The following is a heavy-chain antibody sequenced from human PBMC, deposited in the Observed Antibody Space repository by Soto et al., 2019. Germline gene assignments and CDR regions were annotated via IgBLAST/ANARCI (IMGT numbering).Heavy chain of an antibody. CDR1: GGTFSSYA. V-gene: IGHV1-69*01. CDR2: IIPIFVTA. CDR3: ERVSSGQHYSYYGMDV. D-gene: IGHD3-10*01. Sequence: QVQLVQSGAEVKKPGSSVKVSCKASGGTFSSYAISWVRQAPGQGLEWMGGIIPIFVTANYAQKFQGRVTITADESTSTAYMELSSLRYEETDVYYCERVSSGQHYSYYGMDVWGKGNTVTVSS. J-gene: IGHJ6*04.